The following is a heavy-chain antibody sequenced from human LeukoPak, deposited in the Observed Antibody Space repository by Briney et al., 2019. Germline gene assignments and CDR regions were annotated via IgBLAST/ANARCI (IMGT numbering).Heavy chain of an antibody. Sequence: GGSLRLSCAASGFTFISYWMSWVRQAPGKGLECVANIKRDESEKFYVDSVKGRFTISRDNAKNSLYLQMNSLRAEDTAMYYCASETKLAAAGTTIGYWGQGTLVTVSS. CDR1: GFTFISYW. J-gene: IGHJ4*02. CDR2: IKRDESEK. CDR3: ASETKLAAAGTTIGY. V-gene: IGHV3-7*01. D-gene: IGHD6-13*01.